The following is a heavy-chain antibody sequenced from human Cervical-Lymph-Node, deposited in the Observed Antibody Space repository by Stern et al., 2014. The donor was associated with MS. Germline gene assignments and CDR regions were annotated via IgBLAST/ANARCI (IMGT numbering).Heavy chain of an antibody. V-gene: IGHV1-2*02. CDR3: ASWVRGYQIVAAPEDGGYFQH. Sequence: VHLVESGAEVKKPGASVKVSCKASGYTFTGYYMHWGRQAPGQGLEWMGGVHPNRGGTNYSQKFQGRVTMTRDTSISTAYMELSRLRSDDTAVYYCASWVRGYQIVAAPEDGGYFQHWGQGTLVTVSS. J-gene: IGHJ1*01. D-gene: IGHD6-25*01. CDR2: VHPNRGGT. CDR1: GYTFTGYY.